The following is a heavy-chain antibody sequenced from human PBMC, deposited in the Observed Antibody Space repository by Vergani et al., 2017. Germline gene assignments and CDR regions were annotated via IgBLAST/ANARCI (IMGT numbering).Heavy chain of an antibody. J-gene: IGHJ4*02. D-gene: IGHD2-15*01. CDR1: GFTFSSYW. Sequence: EVQLVESGGGLVQPGGSLRLSCAASGFTFSSYWMSWVRQAPGKGLEWVANIKQDGSEKYYVDSVKGRFTISRDNAKNSLYLQMNSLRAEDTAVYYCARVEQRREKVVVAATLLFDYWGQGTLVTVSS. V-gene: IGHV3-7*01. CDR3: ARVEQRREKVVVAATLLFDY. CDR2: IKQDGSEK.